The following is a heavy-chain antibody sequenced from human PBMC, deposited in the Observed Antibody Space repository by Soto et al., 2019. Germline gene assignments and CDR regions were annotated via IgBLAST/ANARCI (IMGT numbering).Heavy chain of an antibody. J-gene: IGHJ5*02. CDR1: GYSFTNYW. Sequence: GESLKISCKGSGYSFTNYWIAWVRQAPGKGLEWLGIIYPGDSDTRYSPSFQGQVTISADKSISTAYLQWSSLKAPDSAIYFCARHAGLVVAGTNRWFDPWGQGTLVTVSS. V-gene: IGHV5-51*01. D-gene: IGHD6-19*01. CDR2: IYPGDSDT. CDR3: ARHAGLVVAGTNRWFDP.